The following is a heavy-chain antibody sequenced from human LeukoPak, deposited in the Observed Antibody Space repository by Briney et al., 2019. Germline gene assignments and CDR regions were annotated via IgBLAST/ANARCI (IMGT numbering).Heavy chain of an antibody. CDR1: GVSISSSSYY. D-gene: IGHD6-13*01. V-gene: IGHV4-39*01. J-gene: IGHJ4*02. Sequence: SETLSLTCTVSGVSISSSSYYWGWIRQPPGKGLEWIGSIYYSGSTYYNPSLKSRVTISVDTSKNQFSLKLSSVTAADTAVYYCARYSSSWYSIDYWGQGTLVTVSS. CDR3: ARYSSSWYSIDY. CDR2: IYYSGST.